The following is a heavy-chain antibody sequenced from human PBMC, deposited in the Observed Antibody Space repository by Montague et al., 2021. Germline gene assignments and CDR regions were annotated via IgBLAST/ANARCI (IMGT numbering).Heavy chain of an antibody. J-gene: IGHJ5*02. CDR3: ARRGVVTGRFDP. CDR2: INHSGST. CDR1: GGSFSGYY. D-gene: IGHD2-21*02. V-gene: IGHV4-34*01. Sequence: SETLSLTCTVYGGSFSGYYWSWICQSPGKGLEWIGEINHSGSTNYNPSLKSRVTISVDTSKNQFSLKLSSVTAADTAVYYCARRGVVTGRFDPWGQGTLVTVSS.